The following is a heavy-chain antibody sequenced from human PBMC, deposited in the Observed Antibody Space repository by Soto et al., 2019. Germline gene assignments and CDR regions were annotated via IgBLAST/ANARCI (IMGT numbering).Heavy chain of an antibody. V-gene: IGHV4-59*05. CDR2: IYYSGST. Sequence: SETLSLTCTVSGDSISSYYWSWIRQPPGKGLEWIGSIYYSGSTYYNPSLKSRVTISVDTSKNQFSLKLSSVTAADTAEYYCARRGSGSYSDYWGQGTLVTVSS. D-gene: IGHD3-10*01. CDR1: GDSISSYY. J-gene: IGHJ4*02. CDR3: ARRGSGSYSDY.